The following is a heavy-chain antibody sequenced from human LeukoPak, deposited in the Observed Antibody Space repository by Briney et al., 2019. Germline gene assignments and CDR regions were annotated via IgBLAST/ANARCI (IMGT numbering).Heavy chain of an antibody. CDR1: GGTFSSYA. D-gene: IGHD6-19*01. Sequence: ASVKVSCKASGGTFSSYAISWVRQAPGQGLEWMGRIIPIFGTANYAQKFQGRVTITTDESTSTAYMELSSLRSEDTAVYYCARDSSGWSGAFDIWGQGTMVTVSS. CDR3: ARDSSGWSGAFDI. J-gene: IGHJ3*02. V-gene: IGHV1-69*05. CDR2: IIPIFGTA.